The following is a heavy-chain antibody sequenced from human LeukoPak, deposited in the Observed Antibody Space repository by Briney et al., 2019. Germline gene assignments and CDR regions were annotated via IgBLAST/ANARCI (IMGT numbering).Heavy chain of an antibody. Sequence: ASVKVSCKASGYTFTGYYMHWVRQAPGQGPEWMGWINPNSGATNYAQKFQGRVTMTRDTSISTAYMELNRLRSDDTAVYYCARGPGGGYDWLGYWGQGTLVTVSS. CDR2: INPNSGAT. CDR3: ARGPGGGYDWLGY. D-gene: IGHD5-12*01. CDR1: GYTFTGYY. J-gene: IGHJ4*02. V-gene: IGHV1-2*02.